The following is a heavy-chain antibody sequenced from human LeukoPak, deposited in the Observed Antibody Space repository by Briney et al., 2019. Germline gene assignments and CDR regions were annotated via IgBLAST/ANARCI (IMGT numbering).Heavy chain of an antibody. CDR2: IFYSGNT. CDR1: GGSISSSSYY. Sequence: SETLSLTCTVSGGSISSSSYYWGWIRQPPGKGLEWIGSIFYSGNTFYNPSLKSRVTISVDTSKNQFSLKLTSVTAADTAVYYCARTYSGSYYSNHYWGQGTLVTVSS. D-gene: IGHD1-26*01. J-gene: IGHJ4*02. V-gene: IGHV4-39*01. CDR3: ARTYSGSYYSNHY.